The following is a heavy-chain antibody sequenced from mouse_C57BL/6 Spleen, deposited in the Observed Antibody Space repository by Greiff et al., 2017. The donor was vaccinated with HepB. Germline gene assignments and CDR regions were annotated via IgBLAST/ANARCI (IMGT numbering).Heavy chain of an antibody. V-gene: IGHV1-66*01. CDR2: IYPGSGNT. Sequence: VQLQESGPELVKPGASVKISCKASGYSFTSYYIHWVKQRPGQGLEWIGWIYPGSGNTKYNEKFKGKATLTADTSSSTACMQLSSLTSEDSAVYYCARTVYTDYFDYWGQGTTLTVSS. D-gene: IGHD1-1*01. J-gene: IGHJ2*01. CDR1: GYSFTSYY. CDR3: ARTVYTDYFDY.